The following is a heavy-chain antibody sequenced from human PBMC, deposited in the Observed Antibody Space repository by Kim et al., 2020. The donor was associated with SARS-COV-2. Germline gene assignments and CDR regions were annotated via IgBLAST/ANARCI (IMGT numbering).Heavy chain of an antibody. CDR2: IKSKTDGGTT. V-gene: IGHV3-15*01. J-gene: IGHJ2*01. Sequence: GGSLRLSCVASGFTFSNAWMSWVRQAPGKGLEWVGRIKSKTDGGTTDYAAPVKGRFTISRDDSKNTLYLQMNSRKTEDTAVYYCTTDRSPPDDYGDYVLSDWYFDLWGRGTLVTVSS. CDR1: GFTFSNAW. CDR3: TTDRSPPDDYGDYVLSDWYFDL. D-gene: IGHD4-17*01.